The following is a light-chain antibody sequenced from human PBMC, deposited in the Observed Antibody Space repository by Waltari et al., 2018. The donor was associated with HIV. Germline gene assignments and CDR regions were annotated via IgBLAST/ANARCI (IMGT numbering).Light chain of an antibody. CDR1: SNDVGPYDY. J-gene: IGLJ2*01. CDR2: EVY. V-gene: IGLV2-8*01. CDR3: TSYAGSDNLML. Sequence: QSALTQPPTASGSPGQSVTISCSGTSNDVGPYDYVSWYQQHPDKAPRLIIYEVYKGPSGFPDRFSGSKSGNTASLTVSGLQAEDEADYYCTSYAGSDNLMLFGGGTKVTVL.